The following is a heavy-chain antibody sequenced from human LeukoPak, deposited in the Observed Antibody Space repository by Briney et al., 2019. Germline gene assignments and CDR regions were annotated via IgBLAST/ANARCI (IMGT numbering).Heavy chain of an antibody. J-gene: IGHJ5*02. CDR2: IYYSGST. CDR3: ARGDQRGSYFPSWFDP. CDR1: GGSISSSSYY. V-gene: IGHV4-39*01. D-gene: IGHD1-26*01. Sequence: SETLSLTCTVSGGSISSSSYYWGWIRQPPGKGLEWIGSIYYSGSTYYNPSLKSRVTISVDTSKNQFSLKLSSVTAADTAVYYCARGDQRGSYFPSWFDPWGQGTLVTVSS.